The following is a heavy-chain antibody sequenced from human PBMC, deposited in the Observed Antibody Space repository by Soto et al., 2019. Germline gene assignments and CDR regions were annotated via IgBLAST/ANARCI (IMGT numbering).Heavy chain of an antibody. Sequence: SVKVSCKASGGTFSSYAISWVRQAPGQGLEWMGGIIPIFGTANYAQKFQGRVTITANESTSTAYMELSSLRSEDTAVYYCARGSSSWLDPRWFDPWGQGTLVTVSS. CDR2: IIPIFGTA. V-gene: IGHV1-69*13. CDR1: GGTFSSYA. CDR3: ARGSSSWLDPRWFDP. D-gene: IGHD6-13*01. J-gene: IGHJ5*02.